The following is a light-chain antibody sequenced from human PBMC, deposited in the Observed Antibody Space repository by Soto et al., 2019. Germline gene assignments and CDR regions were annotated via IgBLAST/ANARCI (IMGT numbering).Light chain of an antibody. CDR3: SSYTSSSTLYV. CDR1: SSDVGGYNY. CDR2: DVS. J-gene: IGLJ1*01. V-gene: IGLV2-14*01. Sequence: QSALTKPASGKGSPGEASTISCTGTSSDVGGYNYVSWYQQHPGKAPKLMIYDVSNRPSGVSNRFSGSKSGNTASLTISGLQAEDEADYYCSSYTSSSTLYVFGTGTKVTVL.